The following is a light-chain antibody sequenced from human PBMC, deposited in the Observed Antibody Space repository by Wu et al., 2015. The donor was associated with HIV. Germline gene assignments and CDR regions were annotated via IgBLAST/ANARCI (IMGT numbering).Light chain of an antibody. J-gene: IGKJ1*01. Sequence: EIVMTQSPATLSVSPGERATLSCRASQSVSSNLAWYQQKPGQAPRLLIYGASSRATGIPDRFSGSGSGTDFTLTISRLEPEDFAVYYCQQYGSSEWTFGQGTKVEIK. CDR3: QQYGSSEWT. CDR1: QSVSSN. CDR2: GAS. V-gene: IGKV3-20*01.